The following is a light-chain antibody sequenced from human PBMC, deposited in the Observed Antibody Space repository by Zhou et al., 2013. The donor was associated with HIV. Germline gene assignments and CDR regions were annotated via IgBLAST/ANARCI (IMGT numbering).Light chain of an antibody. CDR1: HSLLYSDGKTY. Sequence: IVLSQTPLTLSVTPGESASISCKSSHSLLYSDGKTYLYWYLQQPGQPPQLLIYEVSKRFSGVSDRFSGSGSGTDFTLTISSLQPEDFATYYCQQSYSTSWTFGQGTKVEI. J-gene: IGKJ1*01. V-gene: IGKV2D-29*01. CDR3: QQSYSTSWT. CDR2: EVS.